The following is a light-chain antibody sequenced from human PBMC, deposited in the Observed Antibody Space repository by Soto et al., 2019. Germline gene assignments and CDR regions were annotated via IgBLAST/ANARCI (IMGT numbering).Light chain of an antibody. V-gene: IGKV3-20*01. J-gene: IGKJ4*01. Sequence: EIVLTQSPGTLSLSPGERATLSCRASQSVSSSYLAWYQQKPGQAPRLLIYGASSRATRIPDMFSGSGSGTDFTLTISRLEPEDVEVYYCQQYGSSPPLTFGGGTKVEIK. CDR3: QQYGSSPPLT. CDR2: GAS. CDR1: QSVSSSY.